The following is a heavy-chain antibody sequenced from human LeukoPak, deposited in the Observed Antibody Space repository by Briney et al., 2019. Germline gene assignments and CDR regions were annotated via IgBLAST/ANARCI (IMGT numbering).Heavy chain of an antibody. CDR3: ARGRSRWLQGSPYFDY. V-gene: IGHV4-4*07. Sequence: KSSETLSLTCTVSGGSISSYYWSWIRQPAGKGLGWIGRIYTSGSTNYNPSLKSRVTMSVDTSKNQFSLKLSSVTAADTAVYYCARGRSRWLQGSPYFDYWGQGTLVTVSS. J-gene: IGHJ4*02. D-gene: IGHD5-24*01. CDR1: GGSISSYY. CDR2: IYTSGST.